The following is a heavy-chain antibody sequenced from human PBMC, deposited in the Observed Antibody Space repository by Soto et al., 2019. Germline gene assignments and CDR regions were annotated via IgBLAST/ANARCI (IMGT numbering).Heavy chain of an antibody. CDR3: ARSYSSGWSYYFDY. CDR2: IDWDDDK. D-gene: IGHD6-19*01. CDR1: GFSLSTSGMC. Sequence: ESGPTLVTPTHTLTLTCTFSGFSLSTSGMCVSWIRQPPGKALEWLALIDWDDDKYYSTSLKTRLTISKDTSKNQVVLTMTNMDPVDTATYYCARSYSSGWSYYFDYWGQGTLVTVSS. J-gene: IGHJ4*02. V-gene: IGHV2-70*01.